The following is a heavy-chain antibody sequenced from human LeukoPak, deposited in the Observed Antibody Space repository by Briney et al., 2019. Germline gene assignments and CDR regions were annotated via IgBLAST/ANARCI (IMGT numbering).Heavy chain of an antibody. CDR3: ARDPSTYYYDSSGYYNY. J-gene: IGHJ4*02. Sequence: ASVKVSCKASGYTFTGYYVHWVRQAPGQGLEWMGWINPNSGGTNYAQKFQGRVTMTRDTSISTAYMELSRLRSDDTAVYYCARDPSTYYYDSSGYYNYWGQGTLVTVSS. CDR2: INPNSGGT. CDR1: GYTFTGYY. D-gene: IGHD3-22*01. V-gene: IGHV1-2*02.